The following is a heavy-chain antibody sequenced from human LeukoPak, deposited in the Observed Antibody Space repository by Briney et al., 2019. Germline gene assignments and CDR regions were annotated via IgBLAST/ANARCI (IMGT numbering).Heavy chain of an antibody. CDR1: GGSISSYY. CDR3: ARGLVSSGYWHYYYYYMDV. D-gene: IGHD3-22*01. CDR2: IYYSGST. J-gene: IGHJ6*03. Sequence: SETLSLTRTVSGGSISSYYWSWIRQPPGKGLEWIGYIYYSGSTSYNPSLKSRVTISVDTSKNQFSLKLSSVTAADTAVYYCARGLVSSGYWHYYYYYMDVWGKGTTVTVSS. V-gene: IGHV4-59*12.